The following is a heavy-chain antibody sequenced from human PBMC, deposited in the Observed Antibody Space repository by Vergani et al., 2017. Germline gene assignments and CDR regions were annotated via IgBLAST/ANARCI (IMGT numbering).Heavy chain of an antibody. J-gene: IGHJ5*02. D-gene: IGHD6-19*01. CDR1: GGSITYGAFY. V-gene: IGHV4-39*07. Sequence: QLQLQESGPGLVKPSETLSLTCTVSGGSITYGAFYWGWIRQSPGKGLEWIGSIYYSENKFYNPSLESRVTLSIDTTKNQFSLTLTSVTAADTAVYYCASDTHSGQRAYRWGQGILVTVTS. CDR2: IYYSENK. CDR3: ASDTHSGQRAYR.